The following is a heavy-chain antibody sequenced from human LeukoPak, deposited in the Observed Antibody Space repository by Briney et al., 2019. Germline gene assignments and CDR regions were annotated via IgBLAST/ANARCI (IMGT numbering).Heavy chain of an antibody. CDR2: VSGGGSST. D-gene: IGHD6-19*01. CDR3: AKRGGGWYLDY. J-gene: IGHJ4*02. V-gene: IGHV3-23*01. Sequence: GGSLRLSCAASGFTFSNYGMTWVRQAPGKGLEWVSVVSGGGSSTYYAGSVKGRFIISRDNSENTLYLQMNSLRAEDTAIYYCAKRGGGWYLDYWGQGTLVTVSS. CDR1: GFTFSNYG.